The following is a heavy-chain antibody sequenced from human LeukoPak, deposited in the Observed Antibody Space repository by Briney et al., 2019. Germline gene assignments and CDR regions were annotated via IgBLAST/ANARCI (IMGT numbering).Heavy chain of an antibody. V-gene: IGHV4-34*01. CDR3: ARQGSIAAPPIFDN. CDR2: INHSGST. J-gene: IGHJ4*02. CDR1: GGSFSGYY. D-gene: IGHD6-6*01. Sequence: PSETLSLTCAVYGGSFSGYYWSWIRQPPGKGLEWIGEINHSGSTKYNPSLKSRVTISVDTSKNQFSLKLSPVTAADTAVYYCARQGSIAAPPIFDNWGQGTLVTVSS.